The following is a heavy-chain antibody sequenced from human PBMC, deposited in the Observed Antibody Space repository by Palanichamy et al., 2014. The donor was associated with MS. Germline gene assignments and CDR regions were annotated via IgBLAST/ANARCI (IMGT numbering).Heavy chain of an antibody. CDR1: GGTFSSYA. V-gene: IGHV1-69*01. CDR2: IIPIFGTA. CDR3: ARPNLGYCSGGSCRGVYGMDV. J-gene: IGHJ6*02. D-gene: IGHD2-15*01. Sequence: VQLVQSGAEVKKPGSSVKASCKASGGTFSSYAISWVRQAPGQGLEWMGGIIPIFGTANYAQKFQGRVTITADESTSTAYMELSSLRSEDTAVYYCARPNLGYCSGGSCRGVYGMDVWGQGTTVTVSS.